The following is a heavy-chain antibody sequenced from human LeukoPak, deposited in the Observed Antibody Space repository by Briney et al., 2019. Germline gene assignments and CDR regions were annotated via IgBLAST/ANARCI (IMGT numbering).Heavy chain of an antibody. CDR3: VRDRNNNYFDY. CDR2: ICSDGTKQ. Sequence: GGSLRLSCAASGFTFHIYGMRWVRQAPGKGLEWVAFICSDGTKQFYADSVKGRFTISRDNSNNTVYLHMNSLKAEDTALYYCVRDRNNNYFDYWGQGTLLTVSS. V-gene: IGHV3-33*01. D-gene: IGHD1-14*01. J-gene: IGHJ4*02. CDR1: GFTFHIYG.